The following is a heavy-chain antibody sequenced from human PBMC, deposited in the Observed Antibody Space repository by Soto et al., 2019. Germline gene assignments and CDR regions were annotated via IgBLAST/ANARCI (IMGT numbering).Heavy chain of an antibody. V-gene: IGHV4-59*08. CDR3: ARRYGGTFDY. CDR1: GGSISSYY. D-gene: IGHD2-15*01. CDR2: IYYSGSS. Sequence: QVQLQESGPGLVKPSETLSLTCTVSGGSISSYYWSWIRQPPGKGLEWIGYIYYSGSSNYNPSLKSPVIIPVATSKNPFSLKLASVPAADTAVYYCARRYGGTFDYWGQGTLVTVAS. J-gene: IGHJ4*02.